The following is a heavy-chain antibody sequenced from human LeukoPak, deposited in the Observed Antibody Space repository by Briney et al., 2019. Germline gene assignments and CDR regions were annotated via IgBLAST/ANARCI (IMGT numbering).Heavy chain of an antibody. CDR3: ASEENWFDP. V-gene: IGHV1-69*05. CDR2: IIPIFATT. Sequence: ASVKVSCKASGGTFSSYAISWVRQAPGQGLEWMGRIIPIFATTNYAQKLQGGVTITTDESTSTAYMELTSLQSEDTAVYYCASEENWFDPWGQGTLVTVPS. J-gene: IGHJ5*02. CDR1: GGTFSSYA.